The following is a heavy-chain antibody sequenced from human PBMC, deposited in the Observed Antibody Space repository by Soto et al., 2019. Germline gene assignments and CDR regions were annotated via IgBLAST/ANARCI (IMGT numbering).Heavy chain of an antibody. Sequence: ASVKVSCKASGYTFTSYAMHWVRQAPGQRLEWMGRINAGNGNTKYSQRFQGRVTISRDTSATTAYMELSSLRSEDTAVYYCARFCGGDCYSAAFDIWGQGTMVTVS. CDR2: INAGNGNT. D-gene: IGHD2-21*02. V-gene: IGHV1-3*01. CDR1: GYTFTSYA. CDR3: ARFCGGDCYSAAFDI. J-gene: IGHJ3*02.